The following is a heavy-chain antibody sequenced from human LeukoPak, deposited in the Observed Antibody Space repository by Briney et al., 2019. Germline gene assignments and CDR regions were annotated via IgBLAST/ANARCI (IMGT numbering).Heavy chain of an antibody. CDR3: ARDLWGHNDN. CDR1: GFTFSSYA. J-gene: IGHJ4*02. D-gene: IGHD2-21*01. V-gene: IGHV3-30*03. CDR2: ISYDGSTE. Sequence: GGSLRLSCAASGFTFSSYAMSWVRQAPGKGLEWVAVISYDGSTENYADSVKGRFTISRDDSKNTLYLQVNSLRAEDTAVYYCARDLWGHNDNWGQGTLVTVSS.